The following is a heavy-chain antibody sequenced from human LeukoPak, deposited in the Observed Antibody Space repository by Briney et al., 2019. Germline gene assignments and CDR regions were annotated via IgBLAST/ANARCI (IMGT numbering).Heavy chain of an antibody. J-gene: IGHJ3*02. Sequence: GGSLRLSCAASGFTFSSYAMHWVRQAPGKGLEWVAVISYDGSNKYYADSVKGRFTISRDNSKNTLYLQMNSLRAEDTAVYHCARDPDEYYDILTGRDDAFDIWGQGTMVTVSS. CDR2: ISYDGSNK. D-gene: IGHD3-9*01. CDR3: ARDPDEYYDILTGRDDAFDI. CDR1: GFTFSSYA. V-gene: IGHV3-30-3*01.